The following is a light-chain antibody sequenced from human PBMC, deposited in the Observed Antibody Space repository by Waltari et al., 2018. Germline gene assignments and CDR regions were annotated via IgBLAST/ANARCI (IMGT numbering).Light chain of an antibody. CDR1: RSNGGNTY. CDR2: RNN. Sequence: QSVLTQPPSASGTPGQRVTISCSGSRSNGGNTYVYCYQQLPGTAPKLLIYRNNQRPSGVPDRFSGSKSGTSASLAISGLRSEDEADYYCAAWDDSLSGRVFGGGTKVTVL. CDR3: AAWDDSLSGRV. V-gene: IGLV1-47*01. J-gene: IGLJ3*02.